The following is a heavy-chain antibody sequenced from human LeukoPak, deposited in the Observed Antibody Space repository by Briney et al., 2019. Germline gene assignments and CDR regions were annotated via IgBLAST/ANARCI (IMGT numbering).Heavy chain of an antibody. CDR2: INHSGST. CDR3: ARGLKGYCSSTSCYPYWKSAFDI. CDR1: GGSFSGYY. D-gene: IGHD2-2*01. Sequence: SETLSLTCAVYGGSFSGYYWSWIRQPPGKGPEWIGEINHSGSTNYNPSLKSRVTISVDTSKNQFSLKLSSVTAADTAVYYCARGLKGYCSSTSCYPYWKSAFDIWGQGTMVTVSS. V-gene: IGHV4-34*01. J-gene: IGHJ3*02.